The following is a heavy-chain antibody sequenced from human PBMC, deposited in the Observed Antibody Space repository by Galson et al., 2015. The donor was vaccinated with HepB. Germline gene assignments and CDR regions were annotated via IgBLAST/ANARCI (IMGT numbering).Heavy chain of an antibody. CDR3: VRDMTEGFGELLLMAADY. J-gene: IGHJ4*02. Sequence: SMRICCEASGFTFRCYALQWIRQAAGKALVWVALLSQYGSKKSADSVRARFTISRENSKIPLYLPMNSLRVEDTAVYSCVRDMTEGFGELLLMAADYWGQGTLVTVSS. D-gene: IGHD3-10*01. V-gene: IGHV3-30*04. CDR1: GFTFRCYA. CDR2: LSQYGSKK.